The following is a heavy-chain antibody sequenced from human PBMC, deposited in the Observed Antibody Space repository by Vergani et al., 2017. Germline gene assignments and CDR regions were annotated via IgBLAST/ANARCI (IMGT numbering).Heavy chain of an antibody. D-gene: IGHD5-24*01. V-gene: IGHV1-69*06. J-gene: IGHJ5*02. CDR3: ARDKTDREDGYINWFDP. CDR1: GVPFSIYA. CDR2: IIPIFGTA. Sequence: QVHLVQSGADVKKPGSSVKLSCKASGVPFSIYAIIWVRQAPGQGVEWMGGIIPIFGTANYAQNFQGRVTITADKSTSTAYMELSSLRSEDTAVYDCARDKTDREDGYINWFDPWGQGTLVTVSS.